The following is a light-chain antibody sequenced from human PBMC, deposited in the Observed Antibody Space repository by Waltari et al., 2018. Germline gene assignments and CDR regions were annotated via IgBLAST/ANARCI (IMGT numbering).Light chain of an antibody. J-gene: IGLJ2*01. CDR2: DNN. CDR1: TSNIGQNS. V-gene: IGLV1-51*01. Sequence: HSALTQPPSVSAAPGQKVTVSCSGDTSNIGQNSVAWYQQLPGTAPKLLIYDNNKGPSGIPDRCSASKSDTSATLGISGLQTGDKADYYCGAWDSSLTTVLFGGGTKLTVL. CDR3: GAWDSSLTTVL.